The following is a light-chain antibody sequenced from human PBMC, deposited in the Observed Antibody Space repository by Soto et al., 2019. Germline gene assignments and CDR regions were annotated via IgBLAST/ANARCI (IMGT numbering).Light chain of an antibody. V-gene: IGLV2-11*01. CDR1: SSDVGGYNY. CDR3: CSYAGSSSYV. J-gene: IGLJ1*01. CDR2: DVT. Sequence: QSVLTQPRSVSGSPGQSVTISCTGTSSDVGGYNYVSWYQHHPGKAPKLMIYDVTKRPSGVPNRFSGSKSGYTASLTISGLQAEDEADYNCCSYAGSSSYVFGTGTKLTVL.